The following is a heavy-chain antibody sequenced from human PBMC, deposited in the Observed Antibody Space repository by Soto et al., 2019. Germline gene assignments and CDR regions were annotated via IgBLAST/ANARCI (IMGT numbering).Heavy chain of an antibody. Sequence: ASVKVCCKASGFRFSDYGFNWLRQAPGQGLEWMGWISAFNGNTETAQGLQDRVTITTDSSTTTAHMDLTNLTTDDTALYYCARSYYLADAFDVWGQGTMVTVS. V-gene: IGHV1-18*01. J-gene: IGHJ3*01. D-gene: IGHD3-16*01. CDR3: ARSYYLADAFDV. CDR2: ISAFNGNT. CDR1: GFRFSDYG.